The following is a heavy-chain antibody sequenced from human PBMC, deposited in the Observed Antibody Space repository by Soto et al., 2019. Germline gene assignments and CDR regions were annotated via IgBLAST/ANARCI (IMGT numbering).Heavy chain of an antibody. D-gene: IGHD3-10*01. J-gene: IGHJ3*02. CDR2: INPNSGGT. V-gene: IGHV1-2*04. CDR3: ARSEVRGVNPDAFDT. CDR1: GYTFTGYY. Sequence: GASVKVSCKASGYTFTGYYMHWVRQAPGQGLEWMGWINPNSGGTNYAQKFQGWVTMTRDTSISTAYMELSRLRSDDTAVYYCARSEVRGVNPDAFDTWGQGTMVTVSS.